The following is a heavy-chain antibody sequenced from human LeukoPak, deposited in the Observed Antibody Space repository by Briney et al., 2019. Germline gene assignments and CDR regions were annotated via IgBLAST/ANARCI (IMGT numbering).Heavy chain of an antibody. D-gene: IGHD2-21*02. Sequence: SGGSLRLSCAASGFTFSSYAMSWVRQAPGKGLEWVPAISGSGGSTYYADSVKGRFTISRDNSKNTLYLQMNSLRAEDTAVYYCARVDCGGDCYYGYFDYWGQGTLVTVSS. V-gene: IGHV3-23*01. CDR3: ARVDCGGDCYYGYFDY. J-gene: IGHJ4*02. CDR2: ISGSGGST. CDR1: GFTFSSYA.